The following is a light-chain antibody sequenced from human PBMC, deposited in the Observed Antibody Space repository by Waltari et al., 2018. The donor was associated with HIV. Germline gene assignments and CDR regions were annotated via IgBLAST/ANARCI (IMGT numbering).Light chain of an antibody. J-gene: IGLJ1*01. CDR3: AAGDDSLDGYV. CDR1: SSNIGTNA. Sequence: QSVLTQPPSVSEAPRQRVTISCSGRSSNIGTNAVHWYQQVPGKPPKLLIFYFDLLSSGVTDRFSGSKSGASASLAIRGLQSEDEADYYCAAGDDSLDGYVFGSGTKVTVL. CDR2: YFD. V-gene: IGLV1-36*01.